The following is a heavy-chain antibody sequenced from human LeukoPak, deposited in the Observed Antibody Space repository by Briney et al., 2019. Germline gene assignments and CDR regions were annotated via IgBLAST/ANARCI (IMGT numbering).Heavy chain of an antibody. CDR1: GGSISSGTYY. V-gene: IGHV4-61*02. CDR3: ARDLLHRGYAFDI. CDR2: IYSSGST. D-gene: IGHD5-12*01. Sequence: SETLSLTCTVSGGSISSGTYYWSWVRQPAGKGLEWIGRIYSSGSTNYNPSLKSRVTISVDPSKNQFSLKLSSVTAADTAVYYCARDLLHRGYAFDIWGQGTMVTVSS. J-gene: IGHJ3*02.